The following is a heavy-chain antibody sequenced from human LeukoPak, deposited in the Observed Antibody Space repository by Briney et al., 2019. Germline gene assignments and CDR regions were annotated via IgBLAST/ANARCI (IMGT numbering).Heavy chain of an antibody. D-gene: IGHD6-13*01. Sequence: GASVKVSCKASGYTFTSYDINWVRQATGQGLEWMGWMNPNSGNTGYAQKLQGRVTMTTDTSTSTAYMELRSLRSDDTAVYYCARIAAAGRDYFDYWGQGTLVTVSS. CDR2: MNPNSGNT. CDR1: GYTFTSYD. V-gene: IGHV1-8*02. J-gene: IGHJ4*02. CDR3: ARIAAAGRDYFDY.